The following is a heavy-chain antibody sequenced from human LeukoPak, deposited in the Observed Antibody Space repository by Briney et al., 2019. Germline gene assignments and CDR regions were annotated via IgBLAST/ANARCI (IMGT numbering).Heavy chain of an antibody. J-gene: IGHJ4*02. CDR3: ARALPYSGSYYNY. D-gene: IGHD1-26*01. CDR2: INHSGST. Sequence: SETLSLTCAVYGGSFSGYYWSWIRQPPGKGLEWIGEINHSGSTNYNPSLKSRVTISVDTSKNQFSLKLSSVTAAYTAVYYCARALPYSGSYYNYWGQGTLVTVSS. V-gene: IGHV4-34*01. CDR1: GGSFSGYY.